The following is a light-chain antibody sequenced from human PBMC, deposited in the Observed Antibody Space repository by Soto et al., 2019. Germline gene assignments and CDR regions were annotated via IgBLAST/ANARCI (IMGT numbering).Light chain of an antibody. Sequence: QSVLRKPPSVSAAPEQKFTISCSGIDSNIGENFVSWYQQFPGTAPELIIYDNDKRPSGIPDRFSASKSGTSATLRITGLRTGDEDDYYCGTWDTSLSAVVIGGGTKVTVL. V-gene: IGLV1-51*01. J-gene: IGLJ2*01. CDR2: DND. CDR3: GTWDTSLSAVV. CDR1: DSNIGENF.